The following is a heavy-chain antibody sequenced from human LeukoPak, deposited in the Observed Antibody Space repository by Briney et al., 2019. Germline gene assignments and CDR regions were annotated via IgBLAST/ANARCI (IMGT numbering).Heavy chain of an antibody. CDR3: AKDRAAAALFDY. Sequence: PGGSLRLSCAASGFTFSDYFMSWIRQAPGKGLEWVSYISGSGSTKYYADSVKGRFTISRDNSKNTLYLQMNSLRAEDTAVYYCAKDRAAAALFDYWGQGTLVTVSS. D-gene: IGHD6-13*01. CDR1: GFTFSDYF. CDR2: ISGSGSTK. V-gene: IGHV3-11*01. J-gene: IGHJ4*02.